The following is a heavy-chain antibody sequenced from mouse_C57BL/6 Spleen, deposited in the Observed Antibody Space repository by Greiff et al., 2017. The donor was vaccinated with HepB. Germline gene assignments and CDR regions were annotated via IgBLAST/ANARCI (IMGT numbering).Heavy chain of an antibody. V-gene: IGHV5-17*01. CDR2: ISSGSSTI. CDR3: ARNYYGSSYGYFDY. D-gene: IGHD1-1*01. CDR1: GFTFSDYG. Sequence: EVQRVESGGGLVKPGGSLKLSCAASGFTFSDYGMHWVRQAPEKGLEWVAYISSGSSTIYYAVTVKGRFTISRDNAKNTLFLQMTSLRSEDTAMYYCARNYYGSSYGYFDYWGQGTTLTVSS. J-gene: IGHJ2*01.